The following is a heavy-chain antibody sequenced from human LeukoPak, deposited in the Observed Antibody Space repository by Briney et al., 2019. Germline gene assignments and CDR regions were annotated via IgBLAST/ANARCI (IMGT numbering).Heavy chain of an antibody. J-gene: IGHJ4*02. CDR1: GYSFTSYW. Sequence: GESLKISCKGSGYSFTSYWIGWVRQMPGKGLEWMGIIHPGDSDTRYSPSFQGQVTISADKSISTAYLQWSSLKASDTAMYYCATPYPREYCSSTTCYFNYWGQGTLVTVSS. V-gene: IGHV5-51*01. CDR2: IHPGDSDT. CDR3: ATPYPREYCSSTTCYFNY. D-gene: IGHD2-2*01.